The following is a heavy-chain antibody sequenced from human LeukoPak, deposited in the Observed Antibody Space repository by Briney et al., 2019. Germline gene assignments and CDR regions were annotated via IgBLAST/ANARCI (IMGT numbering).Heavy chain of an antibody. Sequence: GSLRLSCAASGFTFSGSAMHWVRQASGKGLEWIGEINHSGSTNYNPSLKSRVTISVDTSKNQFSLKLSSVTAADTAVYYCARGISYDYWGQGTLVTVSS. CDR2: INHSGST. CDR3: ARGISYDY. J-gene: IGHJ4*02. V-gene: IGHV4-34*01. D-gene: IGHD2/OR15-2a*01. CDR1: GFTFSGSA.